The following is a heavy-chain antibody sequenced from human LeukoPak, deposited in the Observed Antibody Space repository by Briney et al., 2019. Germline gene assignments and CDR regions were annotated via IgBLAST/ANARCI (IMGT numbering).Heavy chain of an antibody. CDR2: IGGSGATT. V-gene: IGHV3-23*01. Sequence: GGSLRLSCAASGFTFSSYAMSWVRQAPGKGLEWVSAIGGSGATTYYVDSVKGRFTISRDNSKNTLYLQINSLIAEDTAVYYCASSRWLRHFDYWGQGTLVTVSS. CDR1: GFTFSSYA. J-gene: IGHJ4*02. D-gene: IGHD5-12*01. CDR3: ASSRWLRHFDY.